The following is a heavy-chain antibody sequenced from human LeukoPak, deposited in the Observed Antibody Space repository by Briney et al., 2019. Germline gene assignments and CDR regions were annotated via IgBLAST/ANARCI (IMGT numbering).Heavy chain of an antibody. V-gene: IGHV4-34*01. CDR2: INHSGST. D-gene: IGHD3-22*01. CDR1: GGSFSGYY. Sequence: SETLSLTCAVYGGSFSGYYWSWIRQPPGKGLEWIGEINHSGSTNYNPSLKSRVTISVDTSKNQFSLKLSSVTAADTAVYYCARGPDYYDNSGYYSYFNYWGQGTLVTVSS. J-gene: IGHJ4*02. CDR3: ARGPDYYDNSGYYSYFNY.